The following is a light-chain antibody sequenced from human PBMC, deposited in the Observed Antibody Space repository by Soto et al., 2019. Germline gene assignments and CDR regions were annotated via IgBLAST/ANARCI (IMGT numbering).Light chain of an antibody. CDR3: QQYSIYPIT. CDR1: QDIYNW. V-gene: IGKV1-5*03. CDR2: KTA. J-gene: IGKJ4*01. Sequence: DIQMTQSPSTLSASVGDRVTITCRASQDIYNWLAWYQQTPGRAPRLLIYKTAGLESGVPSRFSGSGSGTEYTLTISSLQPDDFATYYCQQYSIYPITFGGGTKLDIK.